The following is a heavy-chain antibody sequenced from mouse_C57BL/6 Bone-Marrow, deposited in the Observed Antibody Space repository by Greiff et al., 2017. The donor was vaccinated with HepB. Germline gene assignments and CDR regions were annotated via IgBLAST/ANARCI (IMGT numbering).Heavy chain of an antibody. CDR1: GFTFSDYG. CDR3: TCDLPPFDY. Sequence: EVKLVESGGGLVKPGGSLKLSCAASGFTFSDYGMHWVRQAPEKGLEWVAYISSGSSTIYYADTVKGRFTISRENAKNTMFLQMTSLRSEDTAMYYCTCDLPPFDYWGQGTTLTVSS. V-gene: IGHV5-17*01. CDR2: ISSGSSTI. D-gene: IGHD5-1*01. J-gene: IGHJ2*01.